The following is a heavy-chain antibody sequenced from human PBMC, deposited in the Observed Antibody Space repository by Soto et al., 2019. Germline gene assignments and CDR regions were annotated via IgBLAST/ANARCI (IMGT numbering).Heavy chain of an antibody. J-gene: IGHJ4*02. CDR3: ARAQIEVTGTTFFTY. V-gene: IGHV4-30-4*01. D-gene: IGHD1-7*01. CDR1: GGSISSGDYY. Sequence: SETLSLTCTVSGGSISSGDYYWSWIRQPPGKGLEWIGYIYYSGSTYYNPSLKSRVTISVDTSKNQFSLKLSSVTAADTAVYYCARAQIEVTGTTFFTYWGQGTLVTVSP. CDR2: IYYSGST.